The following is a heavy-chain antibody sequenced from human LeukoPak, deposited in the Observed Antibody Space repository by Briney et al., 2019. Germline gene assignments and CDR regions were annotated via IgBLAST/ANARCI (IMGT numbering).Heavy chain of an antibody. CDR3: ARGHLRTGTREFDY. J-gene: IGHJ4*02. V-gene: IGHV4-34*01. CDR2: INHSGST. CDR1: GGSIRSYY. Sequence: SETLSLTCTVSGGSIRSYYWSWIRQPPGKGLEWIGEINHSGSTKYTASLKSRVAISVDTSKNQFSLKLNSVTAADTAVYFCARGHLRTGTREFDYWGQGTLVTASS. D-gene: IGHD1-7*01.